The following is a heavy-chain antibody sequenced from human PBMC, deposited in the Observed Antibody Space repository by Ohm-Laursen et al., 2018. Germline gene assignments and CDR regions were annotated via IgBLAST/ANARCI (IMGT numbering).Heavy chain of an antibody. D-gene: IGHD1-14*01. Sequence: ASVKVSCKSSGYTFTGYYMHWVRQAPGQGLEWMGWINPNSGDTNYAQKFQGRVTMTRDTSISTAYMELSRLRSDDTAVHYCARDWSGGIFDYWGQGTLVTVSS. J-gene: IGHJ4*02. CDR3: ARDWSGGIFDY. CDR2: INPNSGDT. CDR1: GYTFTGYY. V-gene: IGHV1-2*02.